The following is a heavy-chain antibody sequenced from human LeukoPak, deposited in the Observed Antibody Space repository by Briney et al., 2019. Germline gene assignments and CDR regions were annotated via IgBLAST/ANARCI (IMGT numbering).Heavy chain of an antibody. J-gene: IGHJ1*01. CDR3: AKEAYCSSTSCYRRYFQH. CDR2: INSDGSST. V-gene: IGHV3-74*01. CDR1: GFTFSSYW. Sequence: PGGSLRLSCAASGFTFSSYWMHWVRQAPGRGLGGVSRINSDGSSTSYPASVKGRFTISRDNAKNTLYLQMNSLRAEDTAVYYCAKEAYCSSTSCYRRYFQHWGQGTLVTVSS. D-gene: IGHD2-2*01.